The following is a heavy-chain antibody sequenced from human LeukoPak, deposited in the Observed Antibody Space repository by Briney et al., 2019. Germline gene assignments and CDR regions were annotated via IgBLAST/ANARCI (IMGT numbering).Heavy chain of an antibody. CDR3: ARGGFAHAFDV. V-gene: IGHV3-74*01. CDR2: IDSDGSST. Sequence: PGGSLRLSCAASGFTFSPYWMHWVRQGPGKGLVWVARIDSDGSSTIYADSVKGRLTISRDNARNTLYLQIDSLRAEDTAVYYCARGGFAHAFDVWGQGTMVSVSS. CDR1: GFTFSPYW. J-gene: IGHJ3*01. D-gene: IGHD3-3*01.